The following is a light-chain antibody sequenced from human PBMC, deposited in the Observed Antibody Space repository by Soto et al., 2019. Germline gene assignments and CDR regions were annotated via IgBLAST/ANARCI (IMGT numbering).Light chain of an antibody. V-gene: IGKV1-33*01. J-gene: IGKJ5*01. CDR2: DAS. CDR1: QDISNY. CDR3: QQYSHLIT. Sequence: TQMTQYPSSLSASVGDRVTITCQASQDISNYLNWYQQKLGKAPKLLIYDASNLETGVPSRFSGSGSGTDFTFTISSLQPEDIATYYCQQYSHLITFGQGTRLEI.